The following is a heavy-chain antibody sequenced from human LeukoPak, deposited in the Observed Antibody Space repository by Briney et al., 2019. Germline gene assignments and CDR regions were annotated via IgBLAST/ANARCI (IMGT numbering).Heavy chain of an antibody. Sequence: PGGSLRLSCAASGFTFDDYAMHWVRQAPGKGLEWVSGISWNSGSIGYADSVKGRFTISRDNAKNSLYLQMNSLRAEDTAVYYCAGGASPYYYDSSDSKSRGAFDIWGQGTMVTVSS. D-gene: IGHD3-22*01. CDR1: GFTFDDYA. J-gene: IGHJ3*02. V-gene: IGHV3-9*01. CDR3: AGGASPYYYDSSDSKSRGAFDI. CDR2: ISWNSGSI.